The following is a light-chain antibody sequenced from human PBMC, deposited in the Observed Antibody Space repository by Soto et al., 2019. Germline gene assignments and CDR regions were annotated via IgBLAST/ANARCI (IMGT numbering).Light chain of an antibody. Sequence: DIQMTQSPSTLSGSVGDRVTITCRGIQTISSWLAGYQQKPDKAPKRLIYKASTLKSGVPSKFNGSGSGTEFALNISRIQSDDFANYYCQRYNSYSGALGQGTKVDIK. J-gene: IGKJ1*01. V-gene: IGKV1-5*03. CDR3: QRYNSYSGA. CDR2: KAS. CDR1: QTISSW.